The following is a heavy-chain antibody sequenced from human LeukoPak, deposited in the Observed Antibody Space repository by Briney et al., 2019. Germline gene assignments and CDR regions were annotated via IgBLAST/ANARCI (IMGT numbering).Heavy chain of an antibody. J-gene: IGHJ5*02. V-gene: IGHV4-39*01. CDR3: VTLDTTMFSFFDP. CDR2: MYYSVTT. CDR1: GGSISSTIHY. D-gene: IGHD5-18*01. Sequence: PSETLSLTCTVSGGSISSTIHYWGWIRQPPGKGLEWIGSMYYSVTTYYNPSLQSRVTISGDTSKNQFSLRLTSVTAADTAVYYCVTLDTTMFSFFDPWGQGTLVTVSS.